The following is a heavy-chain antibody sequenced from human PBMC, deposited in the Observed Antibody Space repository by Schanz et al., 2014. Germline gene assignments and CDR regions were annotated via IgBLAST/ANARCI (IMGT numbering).Heavy chain of an antibody. V-gene: IGHV3-48*04. CDR2: ISSSGTTI. CDR3: ARPRVDYGEVDY. Sequence: EEQLLQSGGGLVQPGGSLRLSCEASGFDFNSYSMNWVRQAPGKGLEWVAYISSSGTTIYYADSVKGRFTISRDNAKNTLYLQMDSLTAEDTAVYYCARPRVDYGEVDYWGQGTLVTVSS. J-gene: IGHJ4*02. CDR1: GFDFNSYS. D-gene: IGHD4-17*01.